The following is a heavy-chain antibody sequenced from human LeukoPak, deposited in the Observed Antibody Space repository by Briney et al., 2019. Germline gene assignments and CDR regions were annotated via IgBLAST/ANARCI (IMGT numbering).Heavy chain of an antibody. Sequence: GGSLRLPCAASGFTFSNTWMTWVRQTPGRGLEWVAFFRTTTDGGTGEYAAPVKGRFTISRDVSINTLFLQMSSLKIEDTAVYYCVTPLRWELSNEYWGQGTLVTVSS. CDR2: FRTTTDGGTG. CDR1: GFTFSNTW. D-gene: IGHD4-23*01. J-gene: IGHJ4*02. V-gene: IGHV3-15*01. CDR3: VTPLRWELSNEY.